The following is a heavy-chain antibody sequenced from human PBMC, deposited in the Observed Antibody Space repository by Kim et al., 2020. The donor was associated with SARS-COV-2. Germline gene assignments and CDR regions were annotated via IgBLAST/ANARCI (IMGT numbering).Heavy chain of an antibody. D-gene: IGHD2-15*01. J-gene: IGHJ6*02. CDR1: GGTFSIYA. V-gene: IGHV1-69*04. CDR2: IIPILGIT. Sequence: SVKVSCKASGGTFSIYAISWVRQAPGQGLEWLGRIIPILGITNYAQNFQGRVTITADKSMGTAYMELSSLRSEDTAVYYCARDSYCSGGSCYSSSHNYYYYGMDVWGQGTTVTVSS. CDR3: ARDSYCSGGSCYSSSHNYYYYGMDV.